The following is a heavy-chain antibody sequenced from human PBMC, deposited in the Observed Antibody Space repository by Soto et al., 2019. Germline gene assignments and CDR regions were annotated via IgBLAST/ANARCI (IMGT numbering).Heavy chain of an antibody. CDR2: IYYTGST. CDR3: ASLYYYGSGSYSLTDY. Sequence: QLQLQESGPGLVKPSETLSLTCTVSGGSISSSDYYWCWIRQPPGTGLEWIGSIYYTGSTYYNPSLKSRLTLSVDPSKNQFSLKLSSVTAADTAVYYCASLYYYGSGSYSLTDYWGQGTLVTVSS. V-gene: IGHV4-39*01. D-gene: IGHD3-10*01. CDR1: GGSISSSDYY. J-gene: IGHJ4*02.